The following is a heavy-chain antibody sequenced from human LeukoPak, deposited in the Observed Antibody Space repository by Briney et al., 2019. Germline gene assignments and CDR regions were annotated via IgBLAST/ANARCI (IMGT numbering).Heavy chain of an antibody. CDR1: GGSFSGYY. CDR3: ASSKRLFYYYGMDV. D-gene: IGHD3-22*01. CDR2: INHSGST. V-gene: IGHV4-34*01. Sequence: SETLSLTCAVYGGSFSGYYWSWIRQPPGKGREWSGEINHSGSTNYNPSLKSRVTISVDTSKNQFSLKLSSVTAADTAVYYCASSKRLFYYYGMDVWGKGTTVTVSS. J-gene: IGHJ6*04.